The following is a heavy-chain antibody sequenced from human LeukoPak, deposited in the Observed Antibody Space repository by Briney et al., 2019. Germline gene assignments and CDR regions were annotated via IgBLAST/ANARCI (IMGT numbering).Heavy chain of an antibody. CDR1: GFTFSSYW. D-gene: IGHD3-3*01. CDR3: ARDRDRYYADY. CDR2: IKQHGSEK. V-gene: IGHV3-7*01. Sequence: SGGSLRFSCAASGFTFSSYWMSWVRQAPGKGLEWVANIKQHGSEKYYVDSVKGRFTISRDDAKNSLYLQMNSLRAEDTAVYYCARDRDRYYADYWGQGTLVTVPS. J-gene: IGHJ4*02.